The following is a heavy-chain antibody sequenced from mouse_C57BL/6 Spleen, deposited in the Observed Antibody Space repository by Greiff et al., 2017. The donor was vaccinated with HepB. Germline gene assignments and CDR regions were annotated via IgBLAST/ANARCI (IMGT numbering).Heavy chain of an antibody. V-gene: IGHV1-81*01. D-gene: IGHD1-1*01. CDR1: GFPFTGYG. CDR2: INSRSGII. Sequence: VQLQQSGAELARPGASVKLSCTASGFPFTGYGISWVSQRPGQGFEWLAEINSRSGIIYYNEKFKGKATLTADNASSTAYMELSSLTSEDAAGYICASRYYGSNYGAYWGQGTLVTVSA. CDR3: ASRYYGSNYGAY. J-gene: IGHJ3*01.